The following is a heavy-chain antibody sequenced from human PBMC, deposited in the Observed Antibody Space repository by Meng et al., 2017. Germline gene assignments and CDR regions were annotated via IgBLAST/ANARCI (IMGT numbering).Heavy chain of an antibody. J-gene: IGHJ4*02. Sequence: QGQLVQSGVGVKKPGSPVKVSCKASGGTFSSYAISWVRQAPGQGLEWMGRINPNSGGTNYAQKFQGRVTMTRDTSISTAYMELSRLRSDDTAVYYCARDLNYYDSSGYSSLFDYWGQGTLVTVSS. CDR1: GGTFSSYA. V-gene: IGHV1-2*06. CDR3: ARDLNYYDSSGYSSLFDY. D-gene: IGHD3-22*01. CDR2: INPNSGGT.